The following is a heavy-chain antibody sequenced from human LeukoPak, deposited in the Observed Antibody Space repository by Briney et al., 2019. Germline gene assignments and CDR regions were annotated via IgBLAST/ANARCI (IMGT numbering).Heavy chain of an antibody. D-gene: IGHD3-10*01. Sequence: SETLSLTCTVSGGSISSDADYWSWIRQHPGKDLEWIGYIQYSGTTYYSPSLKSRVTISLDTSNNQFSLRLSSVTAADTAVYYCARNTVVRGAHGMDVWGQGTTVTASS. CDR1: GGSISSDADY. CDR3: ARNTVVRGAHGMDV. V-gene: IGHV4-31*03. CDR2: IQYSGTT. J-gene: IGHJ6*02.